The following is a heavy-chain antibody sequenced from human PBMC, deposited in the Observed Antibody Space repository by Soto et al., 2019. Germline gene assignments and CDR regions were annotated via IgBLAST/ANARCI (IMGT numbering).Heavy chain of an antibody. J-gene: IGHJ4*02. CDR1: GFTFSSYA. CDR2: VSGSSGTI. V-gene: IGHV3-23*01. CDR3: AKDRAYCGSSPCYRAFDY. Sequence: GGSLRLSCAASGFTFSSYAMSWLRQAPGKGLEWVSSVSGSSGTIYYADSVKGRFTISRDNSMDTLYLETNSLRAEDTAIYYCAKDRAYCGSSPCYRAFDYWGQGPLVTLSS. D-gene: IGHD2-2*01.